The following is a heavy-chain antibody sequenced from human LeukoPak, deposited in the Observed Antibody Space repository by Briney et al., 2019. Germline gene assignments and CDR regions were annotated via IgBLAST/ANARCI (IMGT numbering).Heavy chain of an antibody. CDR2: INHSGST. Sequence: PSETLSLTCAVYGGPFSGYYWSWIRQPPGKGLEWIGEINHSGSTNYNPSLKSRVTISVDTSKNQFSLKLSSVTAADTAVYYCARSHYYDSSGYYLRYWGQGTLVTVSS. CDR1: GGPFSGYY. D-gene: IGHD3-22*01. V-gene: IGHV4-34*01. CDR3: ARSHYYDSSGYYLRY. J-gene: IGHJ4*02.